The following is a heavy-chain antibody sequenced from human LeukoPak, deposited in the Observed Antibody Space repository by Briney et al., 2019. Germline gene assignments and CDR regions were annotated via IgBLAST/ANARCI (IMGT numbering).Heavy chain of an antibody. V-gene: IGHV3-23*01. CDR2: ISGGGETT. CDR1: GLTFNNYA. D-gene: IGHD4-17*01. J-gene: IGHJ4*02. Sequence: PGGSLRLSCAASGLTFNNYAMNWVRQAPGKGLEWVSSISGGGETTYYADSAKGRFTISRDNSQNTLYLQMNSLRAEDTAVYYCARDYADYVGYFFFDYWGQGTLVTASS. CDR3: ARDYADYVGYFFFDY.